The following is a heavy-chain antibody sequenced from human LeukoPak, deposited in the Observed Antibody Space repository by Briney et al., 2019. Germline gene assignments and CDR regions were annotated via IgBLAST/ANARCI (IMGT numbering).Heavy chain of an antibody. CDR3: AREWGGFGEPTFDY. V-gene: IGHV1-46*01. CDR1: GYIFTSYY. D-gene: IGHD3-10*01. Sequence: ASVKVSCKASGYIFTSYYMHWVRQAPGQGLEWMGVINPSGGSTSYAQKFQGRVTMTRDTSTSSVYMELSSLRSEDTAVYYCAREWGGFGEPTFDYWGQGTLVTVSS. CDR2: INPSGGST. J-gene: IGHJ4*02.